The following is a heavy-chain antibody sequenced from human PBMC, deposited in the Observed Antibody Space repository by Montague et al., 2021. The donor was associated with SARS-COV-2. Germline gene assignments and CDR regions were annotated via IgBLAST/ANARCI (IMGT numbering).Heavy chain of an antibody. J-gene: IGHJ4*02. V-gene: IGHV4-34*01. CDR2: ISHSGNT. CDR3: ARGLRGLCIRTCYYL. CDR1: GESFSSDY. Sequence: SETLSLTCADYGESFSSDYWSWIRQPPGKGLEWIGEISHSGNTNYNPSLKSRVYMSLDTSRNQFSLKSTSVAAADTAVYYCARGLRGLCIRTCYYLWGQGTLVTVSS. D-gene: IGHD2-2*01.